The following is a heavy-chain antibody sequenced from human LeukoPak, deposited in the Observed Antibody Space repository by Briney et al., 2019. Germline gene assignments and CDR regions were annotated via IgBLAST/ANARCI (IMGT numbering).Heavy chain of an antibody. J-gene: IGHJ4*02. CDR2: ISYDGSNK. D-gene: IGHD3-3*02. CDR3: AKHLALDY. CDR1: GFTFSSYG. V-gene: IGHV3-30*18. Sequence: GGSLRLSCAASGFTFSSYGMHWDRQAPGKGLEWVAVISYDGSNKYYADSVKGRFTISRDNSKNTLYLQMNSLRAEDTAVYYCAKHLALDYWGQGTLVTVSS.